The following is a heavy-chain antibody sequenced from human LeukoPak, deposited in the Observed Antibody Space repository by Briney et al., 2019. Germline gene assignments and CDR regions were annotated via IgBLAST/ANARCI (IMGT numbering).Heavy chain of an antibody. J-gene: IGHJ4*02. D-gene: IGHD6-6*01. V-gene: IGHV3-73*01. CDR2: IRSKVNNYAT. CDR1: GFTFSGSV. Sequence: GGSLRLSCAASGFTFSGSVMHWVRQASGKGLEWIGRIRSKVNNYATAYAASVRGRFTISRDDSKNTAYLQMNSLRAADTAVYYCARDKGTSYLSSFDYWGQGTLVTVSS. CDR3: ARDKGTSYLSSFDY.